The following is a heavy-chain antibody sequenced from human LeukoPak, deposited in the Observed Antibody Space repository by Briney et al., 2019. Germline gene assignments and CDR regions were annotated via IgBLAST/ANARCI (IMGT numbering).Heavy chain of an antibody. J-gene: IGHJ4*02. CDR2: INPNSGGT. D-gene: IGHD5-12*01. CDR3: ARDPSNSGYDYLYYFDY. CDR1: GYTFTGYY. Sequence: SVKVSCKASGYTFTGYYMHWVRQAPGQGLEWMGWINPNSGGTNYAQKFQGRVTMTRDMSISTAYMELSRLRSDDTAVYYCARDPSNSGYDYLYYFDYWGQGTLVTVSS. V-gene: IGHV1-2*02.